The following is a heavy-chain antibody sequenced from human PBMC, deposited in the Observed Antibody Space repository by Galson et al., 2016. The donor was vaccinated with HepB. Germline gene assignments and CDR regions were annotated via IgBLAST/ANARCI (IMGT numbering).Heavy chain of an antibody. Sequence: PALVKPTQTLTLTCTFSGFSLGTSGVAVGWIRQPPGKALEWLGHIYWADDERYSPSLKSRLTITKDTSKNQVVLTRTNVDPVDTATYYCAHERLTGDFDYWGQGILVTVSS. V-gene: IGHV2-5*02. CDR1: GFSLGTSGVA. CDR2: IYWADDE. J-gene: IGHJ4*02. D-gene: IGHD7-27*01. CDR3: AHERLTGDFDY.